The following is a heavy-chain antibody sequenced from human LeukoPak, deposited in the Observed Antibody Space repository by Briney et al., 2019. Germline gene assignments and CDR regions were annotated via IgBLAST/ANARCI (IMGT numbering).Heavy chain of an antibody. V-gene: IGHV4-59*01. CDR2: IYYSGNT. CDR1: GGSISRYY. D-gene: IGHD3-22*01. J-gene: IGHJ4*02. Sequence: PSETLSLTCTVSGGSISRYYWSWIRQPPGKGLEWIGHIYYSGNTNYNPSLKSRVTISVDTSKNQFSLKLSSVTAADTAVYYCARDSGYYYARGTFDDWGQGTLVTVSS. CDR3: ARDSGYYYARGTFDD.